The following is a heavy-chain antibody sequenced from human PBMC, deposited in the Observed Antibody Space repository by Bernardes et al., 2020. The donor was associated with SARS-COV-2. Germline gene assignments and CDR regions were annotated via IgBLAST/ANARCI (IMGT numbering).Heavy chain of an antibody. CDR1: GFTFSSYG. V-gene: IGHV3-33*01. Sequence: WGSLRLSCAASGFTFSSYGMHWVRQAPGKGLEWVADIWYDGSNKYYADSVKGRFTISRDNTKNTLYLQMNILRAEDTAVYYCGGSTSHLYGLDVWGQGTTVTVSS. CDR3: GGSTSHLYGLDV. CDR2: IWYDGSNK. J-gene: IGHJ6*02. D-gene: IGHD2-2*01.